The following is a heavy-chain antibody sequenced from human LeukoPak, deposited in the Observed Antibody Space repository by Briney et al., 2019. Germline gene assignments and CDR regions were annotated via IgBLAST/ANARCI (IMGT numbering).Heavy chain of an antibody. CDR2: IIPIFGTA. J-gene: IGHJ4*02. V-gene: IGHV1-69*13. CDR1: GGTFSSYA. Sequence: ASVTVSCTASGGTFSSYAISWVRQAPGQGLEWMGGIIPIFGTANYAQKFQGRVTITADESTSTAYMELSSLRSEDTAVYYCARAGLRYFDWSQYYFDYWGQGTLVTVSS. D-gene: IGHD3-9*01. CDR3: ARAGLRYFDWSQYYFDY.